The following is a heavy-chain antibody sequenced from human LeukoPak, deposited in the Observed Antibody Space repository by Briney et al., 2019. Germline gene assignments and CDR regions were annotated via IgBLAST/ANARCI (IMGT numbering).Heavy chain of an antibody. J-gene: IGHJ4*02. CDR1: GDSISSYH. V-gene: IGHV4-59*01. D-gene: IGHD3-16*01. CDR2: ISYSGST. CDR3: ARVGRGDHTWGSYYYDH. Sequence: SETLSLTCTVSGDSISSYHWSWIRQPPGTGLEWIGYISYSGSTNYSPSLKSRVTISVDTSKNQFSLKLSSVTAADTAVYYCARVGRGDHTWGSYYYDHWGQGTLVTVSS.